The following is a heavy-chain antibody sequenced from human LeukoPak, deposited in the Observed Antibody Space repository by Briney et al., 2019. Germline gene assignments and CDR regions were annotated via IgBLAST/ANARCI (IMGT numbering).Heavy chain of an antibody. CDR3: ARHSRGIADY. D-gene: IGHD6-13*01. V-gene: IGHV4-34*01. Sequence: PSETLSLTCAVYGGSFSGYYWSWIRQPPGKGLEWIGSIYYSGSTYYNPSLKSRVTISVDTSKNQFSLKLSSVTAADTAVYYCARHSRGIADYWGQGTLVTVSS. J-gene: IGHJ4*02. CDR2: IYYSGST. CDR1: GGSFSGYY.